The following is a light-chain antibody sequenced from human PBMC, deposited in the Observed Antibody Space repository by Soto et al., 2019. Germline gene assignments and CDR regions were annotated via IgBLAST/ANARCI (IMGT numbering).Light chain of an antibody. CDR1: QSVSSY. CDR2: DAS. J-gene: IGKJ4*02. V-gene: IGKV3-11*01. CDR3: QQRSNWPPFT. Sequence: EIVLTQSPATLSLSPGERATLSCRASQSVSSYLAWYQQKPGQAPRLLIYDASNRATGIPARFSGSGSGTDFTLTISSLEPEDFAVYYCQQRSNWPPFTFGGGPNVEIK.